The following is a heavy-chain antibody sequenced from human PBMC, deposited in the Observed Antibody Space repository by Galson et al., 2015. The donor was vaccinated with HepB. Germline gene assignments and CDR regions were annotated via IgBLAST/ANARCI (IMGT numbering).Heavy chain of an antibody. J-gene: IGHJ3*02. CDR1: GFTVSSNY. V-gene: IGHV3-66*01. CDR2: IYSGGST. CDR3: ARVVFGEAYDAFDI. Sequence: SLRLSCAASGFTVSSNYMSWVRQAPGKGLEWVSVIYSGGSTYYADSVKGRFTISRDSSKNTLYLQMNSLRAEDTAVYYCARVVFGEAYDAFDIWGQGTMVTVSS. D-gene: IGHD3-10*02.